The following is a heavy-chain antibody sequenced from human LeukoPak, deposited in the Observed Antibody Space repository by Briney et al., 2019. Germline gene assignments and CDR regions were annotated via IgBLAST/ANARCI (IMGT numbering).Heavy chain of an antibody. CDR3: ARGGGLDV. V-gene: IGHV3-7*03. D-gene: IGHD3-16*01. CDR2: LNQNGNVN. Sequence: GGSLRLSCAASVFTFSSYWVNCAPRSREKGLEWGASLNQNGNVNHYVRSVKGRFTLPRDNAKNSLYLQMSNLGADDTAVYFCARGGGLDVWGQGATVTVSS. CDR1: VFTFSSYW. J-gene: IGHJ6*02.